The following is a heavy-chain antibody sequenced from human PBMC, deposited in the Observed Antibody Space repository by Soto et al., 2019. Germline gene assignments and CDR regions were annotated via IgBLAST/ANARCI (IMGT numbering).Heavy chain of an antibody. D-gene: IGHD3-22*01. CDR2: ISYDGSNK. J-gene: IGHJ4*02. CDR1: GFTFSSYG. CDR3: AKAGYDSSGPNFDY. V-gene: IGHV3-30*18. Sequence: QVQLVESGGGVVQPGRSLRLSCAASGFTFSSYGMHWVRQAPGKGLEWVAVISYDGSNKYYADSVKGRFTISRDNSKNTLYLLMNSLRAEDTAVYYCAKAGYDSSGPNFDYWGQGTLVTVSS.